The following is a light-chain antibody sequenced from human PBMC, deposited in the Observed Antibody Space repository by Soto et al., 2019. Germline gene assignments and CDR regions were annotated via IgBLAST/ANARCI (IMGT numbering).Light chain of an antibody. Sequence: QTVVTQPPSASGTPGQRVTISCSGSSSNIGSNYVYWYQQLSGTAPKLLIYRNNQRPSGVPDRFSGSKSGTSASLAISGLRSEDEADYYCAAWDDSLSGPVFGGGTKLTVL. CDR2: RNN. V-gene: IGLV1-47*01. J-gene: IGLJ7*01. CDR3: AAWDDSLSGPV. CDR1: SSNIGSNY.